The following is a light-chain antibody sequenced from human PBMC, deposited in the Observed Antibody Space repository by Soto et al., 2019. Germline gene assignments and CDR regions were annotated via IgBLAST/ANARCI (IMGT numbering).Light chain of an antibody. J-gene: IGKJ1*01. CDR3: QQYNEIPWT. V-gene: IGKV1-5*03. CDR2: KAS. Sequence: DIPMTQSPSTLSAFLGDRVTITCRASQNVINWLAWYQKKPGIPPKLLIYKASRLEGGVPSRFSGSGSETEFTLPVSGLQPDDFATYYCQQYNEIPWTFGQGTKVEIK. CDR1: QNVINW.